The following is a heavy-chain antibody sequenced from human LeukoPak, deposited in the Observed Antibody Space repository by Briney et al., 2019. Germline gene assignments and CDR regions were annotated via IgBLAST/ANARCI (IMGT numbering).Heavy chain of an antibody. CDR3: ARASYYYDSSGYLMIDP. V-gene: IGHV4-59*01. J-gene: IGHJ5*02. CDR1: GGSISSYY. Sequence: SETLSLTCTVSGGSISSYYWTWIRQPPGKGLEWIGYIYYSGSTNYNPSLKTRVTISVDTSKNQFSLKLSSVTAADTAVYYCARASYYYDSSGYLMIDPWGQGTLVTVSS. D-gene: IGHD3-22*01. CDR2: IYYSGST.